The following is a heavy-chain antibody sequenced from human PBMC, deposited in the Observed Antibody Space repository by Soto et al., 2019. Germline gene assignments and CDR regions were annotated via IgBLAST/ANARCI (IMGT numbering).Heavy chain of an antibody. Sequence: QVQLVESGGGVVQPGRSLRLSCAASGFTFSSYAMHWVRQAPGKGLEWVAVISYDGSNKYYADSVMGRFTISRDNSKNTLYLQMNSLRAEDTAVYYCARAPSYYYDSSGYYHMYYFDYWGQGTLVTVSS. CDR2: ISYDGSNK. CDR3: ARAPSYYYDSSGYYHMYYFDY. V-gene: IGHV3-30-3*01. J-gene: IGHJ4*02. D-gene: IGHD3-22*01. CDR1: GFTFSSYA.